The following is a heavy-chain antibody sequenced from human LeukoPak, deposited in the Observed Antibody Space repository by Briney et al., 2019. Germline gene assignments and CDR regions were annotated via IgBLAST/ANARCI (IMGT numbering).Heavy chain of an antibody. CDR1: GFSFSSYN. Sequence: PGGSLRLSCAASGFSFSSYNMSWVRQAPGKGLEWVSYISSSSIYYTDSVKGRFTISRDNAKNSLYLQINRLRDEDTAVYYCVGATVTTEAHYWGQGTLVTVSS. CDR3: VGATVTTEAHY. CDR2: ISSSSI. V-gene: IGHV3-48*02. J-gene: IGHJ4*02. D-gene: IGHD4-17*01.